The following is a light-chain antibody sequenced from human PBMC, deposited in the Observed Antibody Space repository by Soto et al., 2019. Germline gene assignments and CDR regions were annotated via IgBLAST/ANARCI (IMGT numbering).Light chain of an antibody. Sequence: SYELTQPPSVSVAPGQTARITCGGNNIGSKSVHWYQQQPGQAPVLVVYDDSERPSGIPDRFSGSNSGNTATLTISRVEAGDEADYYCQVWDSSSDQYVFGTGTKLTVL. CDR2: DDS. CDR1: NIGSKS. V-gene: IGLV3-21*02. J-gene: IGLJ1*01. CDR3: QVWDSSSDQYV.